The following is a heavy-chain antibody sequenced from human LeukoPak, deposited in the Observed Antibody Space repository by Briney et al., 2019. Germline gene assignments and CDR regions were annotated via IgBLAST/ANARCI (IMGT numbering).Heavy chain of an antibody. J-gene: IGHJ3*01. D-gene: IGHD3-22*01. CDR2: IYPGDSET. CDR3: ARSPRPHYYDSSGPGSN. Sequence: GESLKISCKGSGYSFTSYWIGWVRQMPGKGLEWMGIIYPGDSETRYSPSFQGQVTISADKSISTTYLQWSSLKASDTAMYYCARSPRPHYYDSSGPGSNWGQGTMVTVSS. V-gene: IGHV5-51*01. CDR1: GYSFTSYW.